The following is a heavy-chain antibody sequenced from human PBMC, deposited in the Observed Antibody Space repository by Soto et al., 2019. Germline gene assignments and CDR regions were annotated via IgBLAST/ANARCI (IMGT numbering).Heavy chain of an antibody. CDR1: GFTFSNYA. V-gene: IGHV3-23*01. CDR2: ISGSGGTT. Sequence: HPGGSLRLSCAASGFTFSNYAMSWVRQAPGKGLEWVSAISGSGGTTYYADSVKGRFTISRDNSKNTLYLQMNSLRAEDTAIYYCAKGQQSSGWYWRQGSLVPVSS. D-gene: IGHD6-19*01. CDR3: AKGQQSSGWY. J-gene: IGHJ4*02.